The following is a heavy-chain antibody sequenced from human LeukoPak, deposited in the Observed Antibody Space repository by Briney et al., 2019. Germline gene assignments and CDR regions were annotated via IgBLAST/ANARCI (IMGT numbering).Heavy chain of an antibody. CDR3: ARDGSSGWYWVDY. D-gene: IGHD6-19*01. J-gene: IGHJ4*02. CDR1: GFTFSTYC. Sequence: GGSLRLSCAASGFTFSTYCMNWVRQAPGGGLVWVSYISYSSSAIYYAASVKGRLTISRDNAKNSLYLRMNSLRAEDTAVYYWARDGSSGWYWVDYWGQGTLVTVSS. V-gene: IGHV3-48*01. CDR2: ISYSSSAI.